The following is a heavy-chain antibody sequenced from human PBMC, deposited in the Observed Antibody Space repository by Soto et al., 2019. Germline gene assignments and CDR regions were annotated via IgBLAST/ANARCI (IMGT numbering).Heavy chain of an antibody. J-gene: IGHJ3*02. V-gene: IGHV6-1*01. Sequence: SQTLSLTCVISGNSVSSNSAAWIWIRQSPSRGLEWLGRTYYRSKWYNDYAVSVKSRITINPDTSKNQFSLHLDSVIPEDTAVYYCASLMIVVVMNDAFDIWGQGTMVTVSS. D-gene: IGHD3-22*01. CDR2: TYYRSKWYN. CDR1: GNSVSSNSAA. CDR3: ASLMIVVVMNDAFDI.